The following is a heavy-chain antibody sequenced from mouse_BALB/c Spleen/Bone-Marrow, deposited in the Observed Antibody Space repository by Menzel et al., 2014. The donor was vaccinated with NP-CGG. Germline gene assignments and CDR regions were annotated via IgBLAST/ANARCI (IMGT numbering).Heavy chain of an antibody. J-gene: IGHJ2*01. CDR3: ARDSSGYFDC. CDR2: ISSGGSYT. V-gene: IGHV5-9-4*01. D-gene: IGHD3-1*01. Sequence: EVQLVESGGGLVKPGGSLKLSCAASGFTFSSYAMSWVRQSPEKRLEWVAEISSGGSYTYYPDTVTGRFTISRDNAKNTLYLEMSSLRSEDTAMYYCARDSSGYFDCWGQGTTLTVSS. CDR1: GFTFSSYA.